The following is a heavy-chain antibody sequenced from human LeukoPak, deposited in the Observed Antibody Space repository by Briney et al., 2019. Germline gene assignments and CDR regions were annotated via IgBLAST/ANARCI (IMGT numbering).Heavy chain of an antibody. J-gene: IGHJ4*02. CDR3: ARGGHWNDQPY. CDR1: GYTLTGYY. CDR2: INPNSGDT. D-gene: IGHD1-1*01. V-gene: IGHV1-2*06. Sequence: GDSVKVSCQASGYTLTGYYIHWVRQAPGQGLEWMGRINPNSGDTTYAQNFQGRVTMTRDTSISTVFMDLTSLRSDDTAVYYCARGGHWNDQPYWGQGTLVTVSS.